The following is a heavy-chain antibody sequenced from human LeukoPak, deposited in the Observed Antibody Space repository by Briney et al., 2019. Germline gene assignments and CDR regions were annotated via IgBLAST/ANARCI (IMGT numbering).Heavy chain of an antibody. V-gene: IGHV3-11*04. J-gene: IGHJ4*02. CDR1: GFTFSDYY. Sequence: GGSLRLSCAASGFTFSDYYMSWIRQAPGKGLEWISYISPRSNTIYYADSVKGRFTISRDNAKNSLYLQMNSLRVEDTAVYYCARRIYYDNSGYRYWGQGTLVTVSS. CDR3: ARRIYYDNSGYRY. CDR2: ISPRSNTI. D-gene: IGHD3-22*01.